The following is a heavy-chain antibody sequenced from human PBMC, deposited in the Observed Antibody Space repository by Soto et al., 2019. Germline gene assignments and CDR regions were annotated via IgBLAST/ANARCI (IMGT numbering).Heavy chain of an antibody. J-gene: IGHJ3*01. Sequence: VHLVQSGAEVKKPGASVKVSCRASGYTFTSDAMHWVRQAPGQGLEWLGWINVGTGYTTFSQKFQGRVSITRVTYASTADMELSSPRSEDTAIYYCATAGDCGSNYDDAAFDAWGQGTKVTVSS. V-gene: IGHV1-3*01. CDR1: GYTFTSDA. D-gene: IGHD3-16*01. CDR2: INVGTGYT. CDR3: ATAGDCGSNYDDAAFDA.